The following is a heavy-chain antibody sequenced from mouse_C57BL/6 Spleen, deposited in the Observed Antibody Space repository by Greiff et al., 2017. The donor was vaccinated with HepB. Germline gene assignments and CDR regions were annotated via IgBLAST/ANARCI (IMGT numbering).Heavy chain of an antibody. V-gene: IGHV1-74*01. CDR3: AIGYYDYEEFAY. J-gene: IGHJ3*01. Sequence: QVQLKQPGAELVKPGASVKVSCKASGYTFTSYWMHWVKQRPGQGLEWIGRIHPSDSDTNYNQKFKGKATLTVDKSSSTAYMQLSSLTSEDSAVYYCAIGYYDYEEFAYWGQGTLVTVSA. CDR1: GYTFTSYW. CDR2: IHPSDSDT. D-gene: IGHD2-4*01.